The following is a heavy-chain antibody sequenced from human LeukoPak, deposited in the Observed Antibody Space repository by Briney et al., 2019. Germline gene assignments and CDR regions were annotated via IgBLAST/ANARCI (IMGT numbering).Heavy chain of an antibody. D-gene: IGHD1-26*01. CDR1: GGSISSSSYY. J-gene: IGHJ4*02. CDR3: ARDPVLELSSGSYLAYFDY. V-gene: IGHV4-39*07. CDR2: IYYSGST. Sequence: SETLSLTCTVSGGSISSSSYYWGWIRQPPGKGLEWIGSIYYSGSTYYNPSLKSRVTISVDTSKNQFSLKLSSVTAADTAVYYCARDPVLELSSGSYLAYFDYWGQGTLVTVSS.